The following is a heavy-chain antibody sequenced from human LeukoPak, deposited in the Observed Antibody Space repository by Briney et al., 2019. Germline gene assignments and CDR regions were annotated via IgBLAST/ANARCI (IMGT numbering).Heavy chain of an antibody. D-gene: IGHD1-1*01. V-gene: IGHV3-48*04. J-gene: IGHJ4*02. Sequence: GGSLRLSCAASGFPFIDYSMNWVRQAPGKGLEWISYIGIDSGNTKYADSVKGRFTISGDSAKSSLCLQMNSLRVEDTAVYYCARDHNCAFDNWGQGTLVTVSS. CDR2: IGIDSGNT. CDR3: ARDHNCAFDN. CDR1: GFPFIDYS.